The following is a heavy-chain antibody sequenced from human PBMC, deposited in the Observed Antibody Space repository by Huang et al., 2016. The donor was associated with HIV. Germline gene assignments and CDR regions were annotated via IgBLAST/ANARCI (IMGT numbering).Heavy chain of an antibody. CDR2: IKHRGAT. Sequence: QVQLQESGARLVKPSETLSLTCTVSVASIREHYWSWVRQPPGKGLEWIGIIKHRGATNFGPSLRSRFAISIDTSKNQFSLRLTSVTVADTAVYYCARLRGSPLDYWGQGVLVTVSS. D-gene: IGHD3-10*01. CDR1: VASIREHY. V-gene: IGHV4-59*11. CDR3: ARLRGSPLDY. J-gene: IGHJ4*02.